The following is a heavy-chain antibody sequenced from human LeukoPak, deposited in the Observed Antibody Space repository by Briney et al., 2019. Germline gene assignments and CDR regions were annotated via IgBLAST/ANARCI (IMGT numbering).Heavy chain of an antibody. Sequence: GGSLRLSCAASGFTVCSNYMSWVRQATGKGLEWVSLIYSGGSTYYADSVKGRFTISRDNSKNTLYLQMNSLRAEDTAVYYCAREGGRDGYNPFSIWGQGTLVIVSS. V-gene: IGHV3-53*01. CDR2: IYSGGST. CDR3: AREGGRDGYNPFSI. J-gene: IGHJ4*02. CDR1: GFTVCSNY. D-gene: IGHD5-24*01.